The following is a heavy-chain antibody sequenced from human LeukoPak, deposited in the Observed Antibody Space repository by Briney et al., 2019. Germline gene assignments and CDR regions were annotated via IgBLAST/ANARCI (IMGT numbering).Heavy chain of an antibody. CDR3: ARGGSGRGRIAVVPAAYYGMDV. CDR2: INHSGST. CDR1: GGSFSGYY. J-gene: IGHJ6*04. D-gene: IGHD2-2*01. Sequence: SETLSLTCAVYGGSFSGYYWSWIRQPPGKGLEWIGEINHSGSTNYNPSLKSRVTISVDTSKNQFSLKLSSGTAADTAVYYCARGGSGRGRIAVVPAAYYGMDVWGKGTTVTVSS. V-gene: IGHV4-34*01.